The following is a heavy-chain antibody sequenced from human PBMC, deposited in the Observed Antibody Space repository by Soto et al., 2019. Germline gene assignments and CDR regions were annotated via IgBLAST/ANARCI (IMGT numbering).Heavy chain of an antibody. CDR1: GGSISSGDYY. Sequence: SETLSLTCTVSGGSISSGDYYWSWIRQPPGKGLEWIGYIYYSGSTYYNPSLKSRVTISVDTSKNQFSLKLSSVTAADTAVYYCARDTSSPAYYYDSSGYWSYYYGMDVWGQGTTVTVS. CDR2: IYYSGST. D-gene: IGHD3-22*01. V-gene: IGHV4-30-4*01. CDR3: ARDTSSPAYYYDSSGYWSYYYGMDV. J-gene: IGHJ6*02.